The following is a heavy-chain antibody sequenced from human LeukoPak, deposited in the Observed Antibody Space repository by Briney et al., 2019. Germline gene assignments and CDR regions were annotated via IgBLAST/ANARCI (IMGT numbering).Heavy chain of an antibody. CDR2: ISSSSTI. Sequence: GGSLRLSCVGSGFTFSSYSMNWVRQVPGKGLEWVSFISSSSTIDYADSVKGRFTISRDNAKNSLYLQMNSLRAEDTAVYYCARDPRSSSWYSFDYWGQGTLVTVSS. CDR1: GFTFSSYS. J-gene: IGHJ4*02. CDR3: ARDPRSSSWYSFDY. V-gene: IGHV3-48*04. D-gene: IGHD6-13*01.